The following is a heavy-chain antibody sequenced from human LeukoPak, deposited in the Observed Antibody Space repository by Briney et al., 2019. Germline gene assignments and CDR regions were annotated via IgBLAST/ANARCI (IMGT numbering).Heavy chain of an antibody. J-gene: IGHJ4*02. V-gene: IGHV3-23*01. Sequence: PGGSLRLPCAASGFIFSRYAMTWVRQAPGKGLEWVSIISGSGDITYYAGSVKGRFTISRDNSKNTLYLQMNSLRAQDTAVYYCAKRSGTLVRGATFDYWGQGTLVTVSS. CDR2: ISGSGDIT. CDR1: GFIFSRYA. D-gene: IGHD3-10*01. CDR3: AKRSGTLVRGATFDY.